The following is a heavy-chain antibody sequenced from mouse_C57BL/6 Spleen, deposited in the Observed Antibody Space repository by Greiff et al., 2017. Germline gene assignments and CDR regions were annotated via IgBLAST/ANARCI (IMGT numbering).Heavy chain of an antibody. CDR2: IDPEDGDT. Sequence: EVQVQESGAELVRPGASVKLSCTASGFNIKDYYMHWVKQRPEQGLEWIGRIDPEDGDTEYAPKFQGKATMTADTSSNTAYLQLSSLTSEDTAVDYCTTSFITTVVAKGDYWGQGTSVTVSS. CDR3: TTSFITTVVAKGDY. J-gene: IGHJ4*01. CDR1: GFNIKDYY. D-gene: IGHD1-1*01. V-gene: IGHV14-1*01.